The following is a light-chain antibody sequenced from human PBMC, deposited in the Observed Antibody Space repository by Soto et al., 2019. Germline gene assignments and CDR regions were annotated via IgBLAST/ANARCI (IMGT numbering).Light chain of an antibody. Sequence: QSVLTQPASVSGSPGQSITISCTGTSSDVGAFNYVSWFQQHPGKAPKLVIYDVSNRPSDISHRFSGSKSGNTASLTISGLQAEDEADYYCCSYTSGTTPYVFGTGTKLTVL. J-gene: IGLJ1*01. CDR1: SSDVGAFNY. CDR2: DVS. CDR3: CSYTSGTTPYV. V-gene: IGLV2-14*01.